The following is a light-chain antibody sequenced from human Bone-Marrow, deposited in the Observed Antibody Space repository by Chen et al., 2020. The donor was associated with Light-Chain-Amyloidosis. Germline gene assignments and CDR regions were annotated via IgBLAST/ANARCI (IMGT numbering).Light chain of an antibody. CDR2: EVT. J-gene: IGLJ1*01. CDR3: SSYTITNTLV. Sequence: QSALPQPASVSGSPGQSITISCTGTSSDVGGDNPVSWYQQHPAKAPKLMIYEVTNRPSWVPDRFSGSKSDNTASLTISGLQTEDEADYFCSSYTITNTLVFGSGTRVTVL. V-gene: IGLV2-14*01. CDR1: SSDVGGDNP.